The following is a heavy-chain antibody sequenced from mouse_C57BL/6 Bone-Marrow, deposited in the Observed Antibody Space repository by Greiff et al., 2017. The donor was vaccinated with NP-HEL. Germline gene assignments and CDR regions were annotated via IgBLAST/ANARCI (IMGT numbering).Heavy chain of an antibody. CDR1: GFTFSSYA. CDR2: ISDGGSYT. CDR3: ARDLDYYGSSPYWYFDV. D-gene: IGHD1-1*01. V-gene: IGHV5-4*01. J-gene: IGHJ1*03. Sequence: EVQVVESGGGLVKPGGSLKLSCAASGFTFSSYAMSWVRQTPEKRLEWVATISDGGSYTYYPDNVKGRFTISRDNAKNNLYLQMSHLKSEDTAMYYCARDLDYYGSSPYWYFDVWGTGTTVTVSS.